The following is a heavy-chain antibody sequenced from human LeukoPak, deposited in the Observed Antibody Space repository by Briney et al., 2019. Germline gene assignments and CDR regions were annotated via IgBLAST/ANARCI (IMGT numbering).Heavy chain of an antibody. CDR1: GGSISSSGYY. D-gene: IGHD6-13*01. CDR2: INHSGST. V-gene: IGHV4-39*07. Sequence: SETLSLTCTVSGGSISSSGYYWSWIRQPPGKGLEWIGEINHSGSTNYNPSLKSRVTISVDTSKNQFSLKLSSVTAADTAVYYCASCTRIAAAGTIIDYWGQGTLVTVSS. CDR3: ASCTRIAAAGTIIDY. J-gene: IGHJ4*02.